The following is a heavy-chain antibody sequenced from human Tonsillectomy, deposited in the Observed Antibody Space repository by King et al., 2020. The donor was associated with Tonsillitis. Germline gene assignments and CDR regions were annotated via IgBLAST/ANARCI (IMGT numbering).Heavy chain of an antibody. V-gene: IGHV3-9*01. CDR2: ISWNSGSI. D-gene: IGHD6-19*01. CDR3: AKDISQWLVRAYGMDV. CDR1: GFTFDDYA. Sequence: VQLVESGGGLVQPGRSLRLSCAASGFTFDDYAMHWVRQAPGKGLEWVSGISWNSGSIGYADSVKGRFTISRDNAKNSLYLQMNSLRAEDTALYYCAKDISQWLVRAYGMDVWGEGTTVTVSS. J-gene: IGHJ6*04.